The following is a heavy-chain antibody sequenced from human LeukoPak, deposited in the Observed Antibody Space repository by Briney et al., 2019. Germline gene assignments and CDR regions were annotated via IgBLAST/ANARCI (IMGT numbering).Heavy chain of an antibody. J-gene: IGHJ4*02. CDR2: ISPNNGGT. Sequence: GASVKVSCKASGYTFTGYYIHWVRQAPGQGLGWMGWISPNNGGTKYAQNFRGRVTMTRDTSITTAYMEMSTLRSDDTAMYYCSRGSSLTGNRVPSDYWGQGTLVTVSS. CDR1: GYTFTGYY. CDR3: SRGSSLTGNRVPSDY. V-gene: IGHV1-2*02. D-gene: IGHD3-9*01.